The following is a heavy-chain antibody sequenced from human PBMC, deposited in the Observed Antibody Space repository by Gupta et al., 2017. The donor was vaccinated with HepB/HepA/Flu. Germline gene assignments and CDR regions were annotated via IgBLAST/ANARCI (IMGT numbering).Heavy chain of an antibody. CDR1: GGSISSSGNY. J-gene: IGHJ2*01. V-gene: IGHV4-39*01. Sequence: QLQLQESGPGLVKPSETLSLTCNVSGGSISSSGNYWAWIRQPPGKGLEYIGSIYYTGSTFSDPSLKSRVTISVDTSKNPFSLNLSSVTASDTAVYFCARALGGWNWFLDLWGRGTLVTVSS. CDR2: IYYTGST. D-gene: IGHD3-16*01. CDR3: ARALGGWNWFLDL.